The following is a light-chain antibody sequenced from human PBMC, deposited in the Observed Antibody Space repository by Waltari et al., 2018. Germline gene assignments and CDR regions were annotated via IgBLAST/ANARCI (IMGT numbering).Light chain of an antibody. Sequence: EIVLMQSPGTLSLSPGERATLSCRASQSVSKSLAWYQQKPGQAPRLLIYHASNRATGIPDRFSGSGFGTDFSLTISRLEPEDFAVYYCQKYESLPATFGQGTKVEIK. CDR2: HAS. CDR3: QKYESLPAT. J-gene: IGKJ1*01. CDR1: QSVSKS. V-gene: IGKV3-20*01.